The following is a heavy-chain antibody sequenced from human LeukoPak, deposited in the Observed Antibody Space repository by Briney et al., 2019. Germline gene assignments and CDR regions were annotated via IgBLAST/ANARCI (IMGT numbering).Heavy chain of an antibody. CDR3: ARHPGRTGAFDI. D-gene: IGHD3/OR15-3a*01. CDR2: ISSNGGST. J-gene: IGHJ3*02. Sequence: GGSLRLSCAASGSTFSSYAMHWVRQAPGKGLEYVSAISSNGGSTYYANSVKGRFTISRDNSKNTLYLQMGSLRAEDMAVYYCARHPGRTGAFDIWGQGTMVTVSS. CDR1: GSTFSSYA. V-gene: IGHV3-64*01.